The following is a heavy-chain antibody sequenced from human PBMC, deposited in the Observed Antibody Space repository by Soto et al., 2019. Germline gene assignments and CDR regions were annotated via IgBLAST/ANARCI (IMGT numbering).Heavy chain of an antibody. Sequence: QVQLVESGGGLVKPGGSLRLSCAASGFTFSDHYMSWIRQAPGKGLEWVSYISSSGSYTNYADSVRGRFTISRDNAKNSLYRQMNSLRAEDAAVYYCARDKNGWELLIDFWGQGTLVTVSS. V-gene: IGHV3-11*05. J-gene: IGHJ4*02. CDR2: ISSSGSYT. D-gene: IGHD3-10*01. CDR1: GFTFSDHY. CDR3: ARDKNGWELLIDF.